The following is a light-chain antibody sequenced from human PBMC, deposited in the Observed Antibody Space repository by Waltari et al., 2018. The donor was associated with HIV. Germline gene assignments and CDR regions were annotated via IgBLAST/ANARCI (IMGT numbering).Light chain of an antibody. CDR3: CSFAGTFMI. V-gene: IGLV2-23*02. Sequence: QSALTQPASLSGSPGQSITISCTGTSIDVGTYSLVSWYQLHPGKAPKLLIYEVTKRPSGFSDRFSGSKSGTTASLTISGLQAEDEADYYCCSFAGTFMIFGGGTKLTVL. CDR2: EVT. CDR1: SIDVGTYSL. J-gene: IGLJ2*01.